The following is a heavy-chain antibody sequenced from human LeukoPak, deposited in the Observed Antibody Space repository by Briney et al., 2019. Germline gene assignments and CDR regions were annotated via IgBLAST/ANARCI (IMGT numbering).Heavy chain of an antibody. D-gene: IGHD3-9*01. J-gene: IGHJ4*02. CDR3: ARGDHYDVLTGFQTPSHLSDY. CDR1: GYTFTAYY. CDR2: INPNSGGT. V-gene: IGHV1-2*02. Sequence: ASVKVSCKASGYTFTAYYVHWVRQAHGQGLEWMGWINPNSGGTNYAQKFQGRVTMTRDTSISTAYMELSSLGSDDTAVYYCARGDHYDVLTGFQTPSHLSDYWGQGTLVTVSS.